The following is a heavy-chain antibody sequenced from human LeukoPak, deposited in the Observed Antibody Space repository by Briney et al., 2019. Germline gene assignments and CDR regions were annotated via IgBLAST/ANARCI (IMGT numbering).Heavy chain of an antibody. D-gene: IGHD3-22*01. CDR1: GGSISSHY. CDR3: ARVKVYYDSSGYRYYFDY. CDR2: IYYSGST. Sequence: SGTLSLTCTVSGGSISSHYWSWIRQPPGKGLEWIGYIYYSGSTNYNPSLKSRVTISVDTSKNQFSLKLSSVTAADTAVYYCARVKVYYDSSGYRYYFDYWGQGTLVTVSS. J-gene: IGHJ4*02. V-gene: IGHV4-59*11.